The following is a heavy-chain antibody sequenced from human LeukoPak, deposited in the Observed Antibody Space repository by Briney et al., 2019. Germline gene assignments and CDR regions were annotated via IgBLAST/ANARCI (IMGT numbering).Heavy chain of an antibody. CDR1: GSSITNYY. CDR3: ARTPHSSGWYNWFDP. J-gene: IGHJ5*02. D-gene: IGHD6-19*01. Sequence: SGTLSLTCTVSGSSITNYYWSWIRQPPGKGLEWIGYIYYSGSTNYNPSLKSRVTISVDTSKNQFSLKLSSVTAADTAVYYCARTPHSSGWYNWFDPWGQGTLVTVSS. V-gene: IGHV4-59*01. CDR2: IYYSGST.